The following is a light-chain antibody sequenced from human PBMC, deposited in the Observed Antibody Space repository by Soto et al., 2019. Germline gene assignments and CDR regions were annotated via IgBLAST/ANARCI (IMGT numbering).Light chain of an antibody. Sequence: DIQMTQSPSTLYASVGDKVTITCRASQSISTWLAWYQQKPGKAPKVLIYKASSLESGVPSRFSGSGSGTEFTLTISSLQPDDFATYYCQQYNSYSRTFGQGTKVEIK. CDR3: QQYNSYSRT. J-gene: IGKJ1*01. V-gene: IGKV1-5*03. CDR1: QSISTW. CDR2: KAS.